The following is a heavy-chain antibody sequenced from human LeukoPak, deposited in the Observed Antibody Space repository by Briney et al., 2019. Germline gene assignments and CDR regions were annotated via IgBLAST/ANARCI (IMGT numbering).Heavy chain of an antibody. Sequence: GGSPRLSCAASGFTFSSYWMHWVRQAPGMGLVWVSRINSDGSSTSYADSVKGRFTISRDNAKNTLYLQMNSLGAEDTAVYYCARDRNPYDSSGYHDYWGQGTLVTVSS. CDR2: INSDGSST. V-gene: IGHV3-74*01. CDR1: GFTFSSYW. J-gene: IGHJ4*02. CDR3: ARDRNPYDSSGYHDY. D-gene: IGHD3-22*01.